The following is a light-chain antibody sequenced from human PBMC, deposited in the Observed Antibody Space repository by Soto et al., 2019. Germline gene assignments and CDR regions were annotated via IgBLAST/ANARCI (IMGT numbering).Light chain of an antibody. V-gene: IGKV4-1*01. CDR3: QQYYTTPHT. CDR2: WAS. Sequence: DIVMTQSPDSLAVSLGERATINCKSSQTVFYNSNNKNYLAWYQQKPGQPPKLLIYWASSRESGVPDRLSGSGSGTDFTLSISSLQAEDVAVYYCQQYYTTPHTFGGGTKVEIK. J-gene: IGKJ4*01. CDR1: QTVFYNSNNKNY.